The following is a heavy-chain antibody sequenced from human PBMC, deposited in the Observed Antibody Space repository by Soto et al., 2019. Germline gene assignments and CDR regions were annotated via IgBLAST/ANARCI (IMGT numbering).Heavy chain of an antibody. V-gene: IGHV4-31*03. D-gene: IGHD2-15*01. CDR2: IYYSGST. J-gene: IGHJ1*01. Sequence: SETLSLTCTFSGGSISSGGYYWSWIRQHPGKGLEWIGYIYYSGSTYYNPSLKSRVTISVDTSKNQFSLKLSSVTAADTAVYYCARECSGGSCYSLGIQHWGQGTLVTVSS. CDR3: ARECSGGSCYSLGIQH. CDR1: GGSISSGGYY.